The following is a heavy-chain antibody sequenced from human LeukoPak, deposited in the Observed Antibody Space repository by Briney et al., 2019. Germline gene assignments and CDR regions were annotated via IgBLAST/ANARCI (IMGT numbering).Heavy chain of an antibody. CDR3: ARGHVVVTAILASDI. CDR2: IYHSGST. Sequence: PSETLSLTCAVFGYSISSGYYWGWIRQPPGKGLEWVGSIYHSGSTYYNPSLKSRVTISVDTSKNQFSLKLSSVTAADTAVYYCARGHVVVTAILASDIWGQGTMVTVSS. V-gene: IGHV4-38-2*01. J-gene: IGHJ3*02. CDR1: GYSISSGYY. D-gene: IGHD2-21*02.